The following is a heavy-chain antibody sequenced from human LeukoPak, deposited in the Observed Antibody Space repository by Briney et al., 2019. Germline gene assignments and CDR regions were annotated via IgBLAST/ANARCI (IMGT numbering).Heavy chain of an antibody. D-gene: IGHD1-7*01. CDR3: ARDPSWNYILDY. CDR2: IWYDGSNK. V-gene: IGHV3-33*01. Sequence: GGSLRLSCAASGFTFSSYGMHWVRQAPGKGLEWVAVIWYDGSNKYYADSVKGRFTISRDNSKNTLYLQMNSLRAEDTAVYYCARDPSWNYILDYWGQGTLVTVS. CDR1: GFTFSSYG. J-gene: IGHJ4*02.